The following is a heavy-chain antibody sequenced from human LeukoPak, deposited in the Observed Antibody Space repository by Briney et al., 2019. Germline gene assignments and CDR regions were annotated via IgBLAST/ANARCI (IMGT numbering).Heavy chain of an antibody. Sequence: ASVKVSCKASGGTFSSYAISWVRQAPGQGLEWMGGIIPIFGTANYAQKFQGRVTITADESTSTAYMELSSLRSEDTAVYYCARDPRLRWLQDAFDIWGQGTMVTVSS. V-gene: IGHV1-69*13. D-gene: IGHD5-24*01. CDR3: ARDPRLRWLQDAFDI. CDR2: IIPIFGTA. CDR1: GGTFSSYA. J-gene: IGHJ3*02.